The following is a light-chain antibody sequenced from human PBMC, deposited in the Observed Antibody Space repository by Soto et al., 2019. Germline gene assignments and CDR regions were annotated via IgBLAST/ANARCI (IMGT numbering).Light chain of an antibody. J-gene: IGKJ4*01. Sequence: EIVLTQSPDTLSWSPGERATLSCRASQSVGSNYLAWYQQKPGQAPRLLIYGASNRATGIPDRFGGSGSGTDFTLTISRLEPEDFAVYHCHHFDSSPTFGGGTKVEIK. CDR2: GAS. CDR3: HHFDSSPT. CDR1: QSVGSNY. V-gene: IGKV3-20*01.